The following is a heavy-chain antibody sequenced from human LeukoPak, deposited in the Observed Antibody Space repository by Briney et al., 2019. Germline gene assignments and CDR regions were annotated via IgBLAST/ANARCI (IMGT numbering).Heavy chain of an antibody. J-gene: IGHJ4*02. CDR2: ISGSGGST. D-gene: IGHD2-21*01. CDR3: AKAPVTTCSGAYCYPFDY. V-gene: IGHV3-23*01. Sequence: GGSLRLSCAASGFTFRSYAMSWVRQAPGKGLEWVSAISGSGGSTYYADSVKGRFTISRDNSKNTLYLQMNRLRAEDAAVYYCAKAPVTTCSGAYCYPFDYWGQGTLVTVSS. CDR1: GFTFRSYA.